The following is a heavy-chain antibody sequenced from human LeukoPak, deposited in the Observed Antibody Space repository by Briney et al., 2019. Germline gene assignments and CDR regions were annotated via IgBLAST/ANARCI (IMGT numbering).Heavy chain of an antibody. CDR2: RSYDGSDK. Sequence: GGSLRLSCAASGFTFSSYGMHWVRQAPGKGLEWVAVRSYDGSDKYYADSVKGRFTISRDNSKNTLYLQMNSLRAEDTAVYSCAKDAFSSGWELFDYWGQGTLVTVSS. CDR1: GFTFSSYG. D-gene: IGHD6-19*01. CDR3: AKDAFSSGWELFDY. J-gene: IGHJ4*02. V-gene: IGHV3-30*18.